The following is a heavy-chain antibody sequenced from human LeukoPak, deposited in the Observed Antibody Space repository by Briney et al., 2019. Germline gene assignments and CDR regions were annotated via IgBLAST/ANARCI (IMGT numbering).Heavy chain of an antibody. CDR1: GGSITSSNYC. CDR2: IYYRGTT. V-gene: IGHV4-39*01. J-gene: IGHJ4*02. CDR3: ASYSFISGSHFDF. D-gene: IGHD3-10*01. Sequence: PSETLSLTCSVSGGSITSSNYCWGRIRQPPGKGLEWIGNIYYRGTTYYNPSLKSRVSISVDMSKNQFSLKLSSVTAADTAVYYCASYSFISGSHFDFRGQGALVTVSS.